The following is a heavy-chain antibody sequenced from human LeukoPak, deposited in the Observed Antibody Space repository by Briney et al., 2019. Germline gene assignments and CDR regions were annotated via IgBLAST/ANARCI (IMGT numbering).Heavy chain of an antibody. J-gene: IGHJ4*02. CDR1: GYIFTSYW. CDR3: ARPYYYDSSGYYFDY. Sequence: GESLKISCQGSGYIFTSYWIGWVRQMPGKGLEWMGIIYPGDSDTRYSPSFQGQVTISADKSISTAYLQWSSLKASDTAMYYCARPYYYDSSGYYFDYWGQGTLVTVSS. V-gene: IGHV5-51*01. CDR2: IYPGDSDT. D-gene: IGHD3-22*01.